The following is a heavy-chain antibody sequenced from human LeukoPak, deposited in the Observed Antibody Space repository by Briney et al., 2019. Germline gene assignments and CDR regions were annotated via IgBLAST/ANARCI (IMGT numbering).Heavy chain of an antibody. V-gene: IGHV1-46*01. Sequence: ASVKVSCKASGYTFTGYYMHWVRQAPGQGLEWMGIINPSGGSTSYAQKFQGRVTMTRDTSTSTVYMELSSLRSEDTAVYYCARGGEFNYCGGDCYSARWWGQGTLVTVSS. CDR1: GYTFTGYY. J-gene: IGHJ4*02. D-gene: IGHD2-21*02. CDR2: INPSGGST. CDR3: ARGGEFNYCGGDCYSARW.